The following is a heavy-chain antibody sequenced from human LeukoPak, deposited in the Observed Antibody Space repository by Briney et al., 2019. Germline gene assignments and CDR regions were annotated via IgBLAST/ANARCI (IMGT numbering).Heavy chain of an antibody. CDR3: ASSTSWTFDY. CDR1: GFTFSSYG. J-gene: IGHJ4*02. CDR2: ISYDGSNK. D-gene: IGHD2-2*01. Sequence: PGRSLRLSCAASGFTFSSYGMHWVRQAPGKGLEWVAVISYDGSNKYYADSVKGRFTISRDNSKNTLYLQMNSLRAEDTAVYYCASSTSWTFDYWGQGTLVTVSS. V-gene: IGHV3-30*03.